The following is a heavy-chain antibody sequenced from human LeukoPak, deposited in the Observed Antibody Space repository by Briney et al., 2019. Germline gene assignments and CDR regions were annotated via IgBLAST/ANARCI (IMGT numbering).Heavy chain of an antibody. CDR3: AKGGYDSSGYYYDRIDY. Sequence: GGSLRLSCAASGFTFSSYAMSWVRQAPGKGLEWVSAISGSGGSTYYADSVKGRFTTSRDNSKNTLYLQMNSLRAEDTAVYYCAKGGYDSSGYYYDRIDYWGQGTLVTVSS. CDR1: GFTFSSYA. J-gene: IGHJ4*02. V-gene: IGHV3-23*01. D-gene: IGHD3-22*01. CDR2: ISGSGGST.